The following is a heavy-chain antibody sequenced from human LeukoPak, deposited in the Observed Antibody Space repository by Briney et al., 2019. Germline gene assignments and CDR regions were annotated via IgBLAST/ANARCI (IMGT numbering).Heavy chain of an antibody. Sequence: ASVKVSCKASGYTFTGYYMHWVRQAPGQGLEWMGWINPNSGGTNYAQKFQGRVTMTRDTSISTAYMELSSLRSEDTAVYYCATARTHPGKHSVADLYYWGQGTLVTVSS. V-gene: IGHV1-2*02. CDR2: INPNSGGT. J-gene: IGHJ4*02. D-gene: IGHD6-19*01. CDR3: ATARTHPGKHSVADLYY. CDR1: GYTFTGYY.